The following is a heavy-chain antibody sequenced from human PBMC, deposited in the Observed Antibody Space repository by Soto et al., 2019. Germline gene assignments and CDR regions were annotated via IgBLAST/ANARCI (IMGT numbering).Heavy chain of an antibody. D-gene: IGHD1-1*01. V-gene: IGHV1-69*02. J-gene: IGHJ2*01. CDR1: GGTFSSYT. CDR3: ARARGGVNWSDVGSMGWYFDL. CDR2: IIPILGIA. Sequence: ASVKVSCKASGGTFSSYTISWVRQAPGQGLEWMGRIIPILGIANYAQKFQGRVTITADKSTSTAYMELSSLRSEDTAVYYCARARGGVNWSDVGSMGWYFDLGGSGTLVTVS.